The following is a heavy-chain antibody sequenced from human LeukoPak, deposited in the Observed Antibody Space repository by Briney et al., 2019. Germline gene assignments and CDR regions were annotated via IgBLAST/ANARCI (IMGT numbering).Heavy chain of an antibody. J-gene: IGHJ6*02. CDR3: AKDWDMVRGVSYYGMDV. Sequence: PGGSLRLSCAASGFTFSSYAMSWVRQAPGKGLEWVSAMSGSGGSTCYADSVKGRFTISRDNSKNTLYLQMNSLRAEDTAVYYCAKDWDMVRGVSYYGMDVWGQGTTVTVSS. CDR1: GFTFSSYA. D-gene: IGHD3-10*01. CDR2: MSGSGGST. V-gene: IGHV3-23*01.